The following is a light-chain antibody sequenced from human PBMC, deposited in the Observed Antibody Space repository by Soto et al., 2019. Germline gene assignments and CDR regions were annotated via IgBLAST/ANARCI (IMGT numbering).Light chain of an antibody. V-gene: IGKV4-1*01. CDR1: QSVLYNSDNKNY. CDR3: QQYYTTLT. CDR2: WAS. Sequence: DIVMTQSPDSLAVSLGERATINCKSSQSVLYNSDNKNYLAWYQQKPGQPPKRLIYWASTRDSGVPDRFSGSGSGADFTLTISSLQAEDVAVYYCQQYYTTLTFGGGTKVEIK. J-gene: IGKJ4*01.